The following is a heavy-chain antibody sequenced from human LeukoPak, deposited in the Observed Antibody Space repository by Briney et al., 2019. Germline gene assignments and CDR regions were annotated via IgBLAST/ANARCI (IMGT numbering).Heavy chain of an antibody. V-gene: IGHV1-18*01. CDR2: ISAYNGST. Sequence: ASVKVSCKASGYTFTSYGISWVRQAPGQGLEWRGWISAYNGSTNYAQKLQGRVTMTTDTSTSTAYMELRSLRSDDTAVYYCARDGKPLAGRNFWSGERYFDYWGQGTLVTVSS. CDR3: ARDGKPLAGRNFWSGERYFDY. CDR1: GYTFTSYG. J-gene: IGHJ4*02. D-gene: IGHD3-3*01.